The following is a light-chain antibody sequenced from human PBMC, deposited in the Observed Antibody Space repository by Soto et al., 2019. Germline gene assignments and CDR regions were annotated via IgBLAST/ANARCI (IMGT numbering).Light chain of an antibody. J-gene: IGLJ3*02. Sequence: QSVLTQSSSASASLGSSVKLTCTLSSGHSSYIIAWHHQQPGKAPRFLMKLERSGSYNKGSGVPDRFSGFSSGADRYLTISNLQFEDEADYYCETWDSNSRVFGGGTQLTVL. CDR3: ETWDSNSRV. V-gene: IGLV4-60*02. CDR2: LERSGSY. CDR1: SGHSSYI.